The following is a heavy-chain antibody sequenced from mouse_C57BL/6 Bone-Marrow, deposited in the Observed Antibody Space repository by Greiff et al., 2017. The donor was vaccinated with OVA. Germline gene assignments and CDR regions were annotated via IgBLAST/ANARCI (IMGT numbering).Heavy chain of an antibody. CDR1: GYTFTDYY. Sequence: VHVKQSGPVLVKPGASVKMSCKASGYTFTDYYMNWVKQSHGKSLEWIGVINPYNGGTSYNQKFKGKATLTVDKSSSTAYMELNSLTSEDSAVYYCAREIDGSSPMDYWGQGTSVTVSS. J-gene: IGHJ4*01. CDR2: INPYNGGT. CDR3: AREIDGSSPMDY. V-gene: IGHV1-19*01. D-gene: IGHD1-1*01.